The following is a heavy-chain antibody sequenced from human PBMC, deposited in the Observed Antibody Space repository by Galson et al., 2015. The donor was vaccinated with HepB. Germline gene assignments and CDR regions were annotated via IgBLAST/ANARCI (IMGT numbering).Heavy chain of an antibody. CDR1: GFTFSSYS. CDR3: ARWSHRRGYSGYDLDY. Sequence: SLRLSCAASGFTFSSYSMNWVRQAPGKGLEWVSYISSSSTYANYADSVKGRFTISRDNAKKSLYLQMTSLRVEDTAVYFCARWSHRRGYSGYDLDYWGQGTLVTVSS. CDR2: ISSSSTYA. D-gene: IGHD5-12*01. V-gene: IGHV3-21*05. J-gene: IGHJ4*02.